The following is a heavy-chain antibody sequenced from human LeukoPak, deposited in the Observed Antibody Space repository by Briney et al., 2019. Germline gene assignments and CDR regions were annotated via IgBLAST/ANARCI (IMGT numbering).Heavy chain of an antibody. D-gene: IGHD1-1*01. CDR2: IKYGRREE. CDR3: ARDVYTTFEY. J-gene: IGHJ4*02. Sequence: GGPLRLSCVACGFIFSSWRMKWLREAPGEGLDGVTNIKYGRREEYYVVSERRLFTISRDNAKNSLYLKMNNLRAEDTSVYYSARDVYTTFEYWGQGTLVTVSS. V-gene: IGHV3-7*01. CDR1: GFIFSSWR.